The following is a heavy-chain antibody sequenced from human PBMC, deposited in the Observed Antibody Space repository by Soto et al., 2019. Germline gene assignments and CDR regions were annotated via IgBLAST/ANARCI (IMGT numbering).Heavy chain of an antibody. D-gene: IGHD4-17*01. CDR1: GFTFSSYW. CDR3: ERDPIYNGDYSRLDL. J-gene: IGHJ2*01. Sequence: EVQLVESGGGLVQPGGSLRLSCAASGFTFSSYWMHWVRQAPGKGLVWVSRINSDGSSTSYADSVKGRFTISRDNAKNTLYLQMNSLRAEDTAVYYCERDPIYNGDYSRLDLWGRGTLVTVSS. CDR2: INSDGSST. V-gene: IGHV3-74*01.